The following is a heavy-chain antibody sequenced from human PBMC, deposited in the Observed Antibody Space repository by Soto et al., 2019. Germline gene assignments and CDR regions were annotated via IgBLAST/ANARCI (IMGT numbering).Heavy chain of an antibody. D-gene: IGHD1-26*01. CDR2: INPSGGST. CDR3: ARVTQGATQGDDAFDI. V-gene: IGHV1-46*01. Sequence: ASVKVSCKASGYTFTSYYMHWVRQAPGQGLEWMGIINPSGGSTSYAQKFQGRVTMTRDTSTSTVYMELSSLRSEDTAVYYCARVTQGATQGDDAFDIWGQGTMVTVSS. J-gene: IGHJ3*02. CDR1: GYTFTSYY.